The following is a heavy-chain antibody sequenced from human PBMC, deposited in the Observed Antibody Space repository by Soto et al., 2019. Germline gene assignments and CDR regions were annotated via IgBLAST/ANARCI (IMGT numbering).Heavy chain of an antibody. CDR1: GFTFNIYG. Sequence: QVQLVESGGGVVQPGASLRLSCAASGFTFNIYGLHWVRQAPGKGLEWVALISYDGTDKYYADSVKGRFTISRDNSKNTLYLKMNSLRAEDTALYYCAKAHGDYIPYYCYDMDVWGQGTTVAVS. CDR3: AKAHGDYIPYYCYDMDV. D-gene: IGHD4-17*01. V-gene: IGHV3-30*18. CDR2: ISYDGTDK. J-gene: IGHJ6*02.